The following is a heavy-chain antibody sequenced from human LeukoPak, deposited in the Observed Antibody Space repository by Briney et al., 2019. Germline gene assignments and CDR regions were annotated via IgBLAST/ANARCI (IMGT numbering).Heavy chain of an antibody. D-gene: IGHD5-12*01. V-gene: IGHV1-3*01. CDR2: INAGNGNT. CDR3: AKDRYGDYEAPFHYYMDA. CDR1: GYTFTSYV. Sequence: ASVKVSCKASGYTFTSYVIHWVRQAPGQRLEWMGWINAGNGNTKYSQEFQDRVTITRDTSASTVYMELSSLRSDDTAVYYCAKDRYGDYEAPFHYYMDAWGRGTTVTVSS. J-gene: IGHJ6*03.